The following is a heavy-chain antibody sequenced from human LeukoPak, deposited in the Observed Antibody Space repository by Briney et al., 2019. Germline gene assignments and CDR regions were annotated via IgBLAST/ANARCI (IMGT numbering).Heavy chain of an antibody. CDR2: IYPGDSDT. CDR3: ARRGGSCYSDSCWFDP. CDR1: GYSFTSYW. J-gene: IGHJ5*02. D-gene: IGHD2-15*01. V-gene: IGHV5-51*01. Sequence: GESLKISCKGSGYSFTSYWIGWVRQMPGKGLEWMGIIYPGDSDTRYSPSFQGQVTISADKSISTAYLQWSSLKASDTAMYYYARRGGSCYSDSCWFDPWGRGTLVTVSS.